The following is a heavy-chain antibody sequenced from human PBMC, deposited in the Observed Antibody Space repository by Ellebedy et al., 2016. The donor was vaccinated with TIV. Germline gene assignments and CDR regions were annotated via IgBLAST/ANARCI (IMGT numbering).Heavy chain of an antibody. D-gene: IGHD2-8*01. V-gene: IGHV3-7*03. J-gene: IGHJ4*02. Sequence: GGSLRLSXAASGFTFSTYWMNWVRQAPGKGLEWVANIKKDGSEKYYVGSVKGRFTISRDNAKNSLYLQMNSLRAEDTAMYYCVRYARLADYWGQGTLVTVSS. CDR2: IKKDGSEK. CDR1: GFTFSTYW. CDR3: VRYARLADY.